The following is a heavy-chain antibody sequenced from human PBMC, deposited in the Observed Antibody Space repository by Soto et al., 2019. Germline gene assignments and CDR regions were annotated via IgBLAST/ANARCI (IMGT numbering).Heavy chain of an antibody. D-gene: IGHD5-18*01. J-gene: IGHJ6*02. CDR2: IYYSGST. CDR1: GGSISSSSYY. CDR3: ARTGYSYGTYYYYGMDV. Sequence: PSETLSLTCTVSGGSISSSSYYWGWIRQPPGKGLEWIGSIYYSGSTYYNPSLKSRVTISVDTSKNQFSLKLSSVTAADTAVYYCARTGYSYGTYYYYGMDVWGQGTTVTVS. V-gene: IGHV4-39*01.